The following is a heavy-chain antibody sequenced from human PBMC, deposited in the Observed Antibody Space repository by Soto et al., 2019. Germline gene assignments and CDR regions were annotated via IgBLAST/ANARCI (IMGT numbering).Heavy chain of an antibody. CDR3: ATPGKTAMVTSYYYGMDV. Sequence: QVQLVQSGAEVKKPGASVKVSCKASGYTFTSYGISWVRQAPGQGLEWMGWISAYNGNTNYAQKLQGRVTMTTDTTTSTAYMELRSLRSDDTAVYYCATPGKTAMVTSYYYGMDVWGQGTTVTVSS. J-gene: IGHJ6*02. D-gene: IGHD5-18*01. CDR2: ISAYNGNT. V-gene: IGHV1-18*04. CDR1: GYTFTSYG.